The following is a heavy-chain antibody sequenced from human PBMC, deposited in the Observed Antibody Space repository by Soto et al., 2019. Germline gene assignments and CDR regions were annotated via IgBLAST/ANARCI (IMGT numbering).Heavy chain of an antibody. V-gene: IGHV3-15*07. CDR2: IKSKTDGGTT. CDR1: GFTFSNAW. Sequence: GGSLRLSCAASGFTFSNAWLNWVRQAPGKGLEWVGRIKSKTDGGTTDYAAPVKGRFTISRDDSKNTLYLQMISLKTEDTAVYYCTTSPGKETAMVTFWSGWGQGTLVTVSS. J-gene: IGHJ4*02. D-gene: IGHD5-18*01. CDR3: TTSPGKETAMVTFWSG.